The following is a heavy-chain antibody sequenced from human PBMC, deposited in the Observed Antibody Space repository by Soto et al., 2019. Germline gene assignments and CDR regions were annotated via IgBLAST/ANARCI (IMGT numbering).Heavy chain of an antibody. J-gene: IGHJ5*02. CDR3: ARRRKGAARFPQNWFDP. Sequence: ASVKVSCKASGYTFTSYDINWVRQATGQGLEWMGWMNPNSGNTGYAQKFQGRVTMTRNTSISTAYMELSSLRSEDTAVYYCARRRKGAARFPQNWFDPWGQGTLVTVSS. CDR1: GYTFTSYD. V-gene: IGHV1-8*01. CDR2: MNPNSGNT. D-gene: IGHD6-6*01.